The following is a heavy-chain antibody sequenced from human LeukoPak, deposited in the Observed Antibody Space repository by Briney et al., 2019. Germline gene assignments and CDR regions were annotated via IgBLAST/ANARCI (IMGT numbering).Heavy chain of an antibody. CDR3: ARPHVPTASTNYFDP. CDR2: INTDGITT. CDR1: GFTFSSYW. J-gene: IGHJ5*02. Sequence: GGSLRLSCAASGFTFSSYWMHWVRQAPGKGLVWVSRINTDGITTTYADSVKGRFTISRDNAKNTLYLQMNSLRAEDTAVYYCARPHVPTASTNYFDPWGPGTLVTVSS. D-gene: IGHD2-2*01. V-gene: IGHV3-74*01.